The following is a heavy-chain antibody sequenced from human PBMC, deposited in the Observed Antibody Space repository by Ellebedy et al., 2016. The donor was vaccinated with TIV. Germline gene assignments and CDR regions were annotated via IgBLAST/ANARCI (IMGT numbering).Heavy chain of an antibody. Sequence: AASVKVSCKASGYTFPTYYVHWVRQAPGQGLEWMGVIYPSAGSTDYAQKFQGRVTLTRDTSTSTVYMDLSSLRSEDTAVYYCARGVTESGNDAFDIWGQGTVVTVSS. J-gene: IGHJ3*02. V-gene: IGHV1-46*01. D-gene: IGHD4-23*01. CDR3: ARGVTESGNDAFDI. CDR2: IYPSAGST. CDR1: GYTFPTYY.